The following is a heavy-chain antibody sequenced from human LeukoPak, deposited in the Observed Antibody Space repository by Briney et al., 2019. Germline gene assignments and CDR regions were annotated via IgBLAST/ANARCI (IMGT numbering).Heavy chain of an antibody. D-gene: IGHD1/OR15-1a*01. CDR2: ISYDGSNK. J-gene: IGHJ6*03. CDR1: GFTFSSYG. CDR3: ARENKWGGYYMDV. Sequence: GRSLRLSCAASGFTFSSYGMHWVRQAPGKGLEWVAVISYDGSNKYYADSVKGRFTISRDNAKNSLYLQMNSLRAEDTAVYYCARENKWGGYYMDVWGKGTTVTVSS. V-gene: IGHV3-30*03.